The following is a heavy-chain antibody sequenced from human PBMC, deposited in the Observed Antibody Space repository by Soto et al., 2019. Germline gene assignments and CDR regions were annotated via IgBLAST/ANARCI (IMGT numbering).Heavy chain of an antibody. CDR2: IYHSGST. V-gene: IGHV4-4*02. D-gene: IGHD6-19*01. CDR3: ARVADSSVWYPKYYFDY. CDR1: GGSISSSNW. Sequence: QVQLQESGPGLVKPSGTLSLTCAVSGGSISSSNWWSWVRQPPGKGPEWIGEIYHSGSTNYNPSLKSRVTRSVDKSKNQFTLKLSSVTAADTAVYYCARVADSSVWYPKYYFDYWGQGTLVTVSS. J-gene: IGHJ4*02.